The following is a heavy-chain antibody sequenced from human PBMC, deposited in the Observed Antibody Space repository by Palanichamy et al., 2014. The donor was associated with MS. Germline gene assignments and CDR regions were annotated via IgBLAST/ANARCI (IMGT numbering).Heavy chain of an antibody. J-gene: IGHJ4*02. CDR2: ISVGDYNT. CDR3: ARVRYDRSDYCNFDY. Sequence: QVQLVQSGAEVKKPGASVKVSCKASGYTFTNSAMHWVRQAPGQRLEWMGWISVGDYNTKSSQKFQGRVTITRDTSATTVYMELSSLRSEDTAVYYCARVRYDRSDYCNFDYWGQGTLVTVSS. CDR1: GYTFTNSA. V-gene: IGHV1-3*01. D-gene: IGHD3-22*01.